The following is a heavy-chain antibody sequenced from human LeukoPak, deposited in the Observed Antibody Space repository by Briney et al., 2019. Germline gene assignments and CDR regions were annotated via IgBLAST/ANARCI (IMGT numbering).Heavy chain of an antibody. CDR1: GGSISSGGYS. J-gene: IGHJ3*02. CDR3: ARGSYDSSGYYYPPRGAFDI. Sequence: SQTLPLTCAVSGGSISSGGYSWSWIRQPPGKGLEWIGYIYHSGSTYYNPSLKSRVTISVDRSKNQFSLKLSSVTAADTAVYCCARGSYDSSGYYYPPRGAFDIWGQGTMVTVSS. V-gene: IGHV4-30-2*01. CDR2: IYHSGST. D-gene: IGHD3-22*01.